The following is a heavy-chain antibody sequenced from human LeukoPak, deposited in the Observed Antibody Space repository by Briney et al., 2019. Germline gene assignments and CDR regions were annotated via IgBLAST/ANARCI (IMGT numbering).Heavy chain of an antibody. Sequence: GSLRLSCAAPGFTFDDYGMSWIRQPPGKGLEWIGEINHSGSTNYNPSLKSRVTISVDTSKNQFSLKLSSVTAADTAVYYCARDRRYCSGGSCYRLYGMDVWGQGTTVTVSS. V-gene: IGHV4-34*08. CDR2: INHSGST. J-gene: IGHJ6*02. CDR1: GFTFDDYG. CDR3: ARDRRYCSGGSCYRLYGMDV. D-gene: IGHD2-15*01.